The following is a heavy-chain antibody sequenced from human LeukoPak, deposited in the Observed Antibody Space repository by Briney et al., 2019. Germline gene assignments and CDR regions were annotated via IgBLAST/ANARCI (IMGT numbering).Heavy chain of an antibody. CDR1: GFTYSSYE. CDR3: ARYAYYYDSSGYYLPAGADY. J-gene: IGHJ4*02. CDR2: ISNDSRTI. D-gene: IGHD3-22*01. V-gene: IGHV3-48*01. Sequence: GGSLRLSCAAYGFTYSSYEMNWLAQAQGKGWEGVSYISNDSRTIYYAGSVKGRFRTSRDNAKNSLHLQMTSLRAEDTAVYYCARYAYYYDSSGYYLPAGADYWGQGTLVTVSS.